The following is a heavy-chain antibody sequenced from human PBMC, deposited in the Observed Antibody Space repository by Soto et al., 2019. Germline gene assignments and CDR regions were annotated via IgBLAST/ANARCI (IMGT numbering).Heavy chain of an antibody. CDR1: GYTFTSYG. J-gene: IGHJ6*02. V-gene: IGHV1-18*01. Sequence: QVQLVQSGAEVKKPGASVKVSCKASGYTFTSYGISWVRQAPGQGLEWMGWISAYNGNTNYAQKLQGRVTMTTDTSTSTAYMELRSLRSNDTAVYYCARDYTMEKYYYYGMDVWGQGTTVTVSS. CDR3: ARDYTMEKYYYYGMDV. CDR2: ISAYNGNT. D-gene: IGHD3-10*01.